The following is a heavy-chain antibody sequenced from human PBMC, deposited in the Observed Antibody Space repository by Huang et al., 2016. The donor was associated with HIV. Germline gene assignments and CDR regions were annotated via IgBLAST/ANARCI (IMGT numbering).Heavy chain of an antibody. J-gene: IGHJ4*02. Sequence: EVQLVQSGAEVKKPGESLKISCKGSGYSFNSYWIGWVRQLPGKGLEWMGIIYPGVADTRYSPSFQGQVTISADKSISTADLQWSSLNASDTAMYYCARLSTTWYFDYWGQGTLVTVSS. D-gene: IGHD1-1*01. CDR2: IYPGVADT. CDR1: GYSFNSYW. V-gene: IGHV5-51*01. CDR3: ARLSTTWYFDY.